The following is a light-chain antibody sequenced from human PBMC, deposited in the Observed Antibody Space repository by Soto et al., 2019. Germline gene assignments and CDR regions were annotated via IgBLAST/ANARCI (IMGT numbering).Light chain of an antibody. Sequence: DIVLTQSPDSLTVSLGERATINCTSSQSVFYNSNSKNFLAWYQQKPGHPPKLLIYWASTRDFGVPERFSGSGSGTDFSLTISSLQPEDVAVYYCQQYYPTPPLTFGGGTRVEIK. CDR1: QSVFYNSNSKNF. CDR3: QQYYPTPPLT. J-gene: IGKJ4*01. V-gene: IGKV4-1*01. CDR2: WAS.